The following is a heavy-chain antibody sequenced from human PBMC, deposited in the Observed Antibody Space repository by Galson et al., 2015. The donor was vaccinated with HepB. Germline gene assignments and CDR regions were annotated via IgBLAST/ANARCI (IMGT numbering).Heavy chain of an antibody. J-gene: IGHJ5*02. CDR3: AREVQVVRGVIHNWFDP. CDR1: GYTFSSYG. CDR2: IWYDGSNK. Sequence: LRLSCAASGYTFSSYGMHWVRQAPGKGLEWVAVIWYDGSNKYYADSVKGRFTISRDNSKYTLYLQMNSLRAEDTAVYYCAREVQVVRGVIHNWFDPWGQGSLVTVSS. V-gene: IGHV3-33*08. D-gene: IGHD3-10*01.